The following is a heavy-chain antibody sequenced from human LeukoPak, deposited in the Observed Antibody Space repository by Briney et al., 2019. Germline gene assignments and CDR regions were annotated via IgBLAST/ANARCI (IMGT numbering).Heavy chain of an antibody. Sequence: GGSLRLSCAASGFTFSGSAMHWVRQASGKGLEWVGRIRSKANSYATAYAASVKGRFTISRDDSKNTAYLQMNSLKTEDTAVYYCTRGWDSSGWYDDAFDIWGQGTMVTVSS. CDR1: GFTFSGSA. V-gene: IGHV3-73*01. D-gene: IGHD6-19*01. CDR3: TRGWDSSGWYDDAFDI. CDR2: IRSKANSYAT. J-gene: IGHJ3*02.